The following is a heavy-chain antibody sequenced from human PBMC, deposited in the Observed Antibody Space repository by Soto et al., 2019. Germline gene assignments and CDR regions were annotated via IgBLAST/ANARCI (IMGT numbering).Heavy chain of an antibody. D-gene: IGHD3-16*01. CDR2: ISAYNGNT. CDR3: ARHVAYDYVWGTLRRAGMDV. CDR1: GYTFTSYG. V-gene: IGHV1-18*01. Sequence: QVQLVQSGAEVKKPGASVKVSCKASGYTFTSYGISWVRQAPGQGLEWMGWISAYNGNTNYAQKLQGRVTMTTDTSTSTAYMELRSLRSDDTAVYYCARHVAYDYVWGTLRRAGMDVWGQGTTVTVSS. J-gene: IGHJ6*02.